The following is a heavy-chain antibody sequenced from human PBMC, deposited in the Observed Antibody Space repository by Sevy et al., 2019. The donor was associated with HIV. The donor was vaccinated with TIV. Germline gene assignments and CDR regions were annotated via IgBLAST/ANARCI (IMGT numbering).Heavy chain of an antibody. V-gene: IGHV3-23*01. J-gene: IGHJ4*02. CDR1: GFRFDYYA. CDR3: AKDVPRDFWSAYSPGYFDY. D-gene: IGHD3-3*01. Sequence: GGSLRLSCAVSGFRFDYYAMTWVRQAPGKGLEWVSTISSNGLSTYYTDSVKGRFTIFRDNFKNTLYLQMNSLGVEDTAGYFCAKDVPRDFWSAYSPGYFDYWGQGSLVTVSS. CDR2: ISSNGLST.